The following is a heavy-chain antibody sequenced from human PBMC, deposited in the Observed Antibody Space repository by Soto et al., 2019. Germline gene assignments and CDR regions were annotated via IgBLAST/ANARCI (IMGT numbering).Heavy chain of an antibody. J-gene: IGHJ5*02. D-gene: IGHD2-2*01. V-gene: IGHV4-39*01. CDR2: LYYTGTT. Sequence: PSETLSLTCSVSGGSIGSSSYYFGWIRQPPGKGLEWIGSLYYTGTTNYNSSLKSRVTISADKSQNQFSLRLSSVTAADTAVYYCGAYCSRHHCYDCFDPCGQRTLVTVSS. CDR3: GAYCSRHHCYDCFDP. CDR1: GGSIGSSSYY.